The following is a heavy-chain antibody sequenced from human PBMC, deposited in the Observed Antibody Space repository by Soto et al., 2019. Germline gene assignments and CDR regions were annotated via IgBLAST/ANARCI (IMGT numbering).Heavy chain of an antibody. CDR3: ARGFKWRTNWFDP. V-gene: IGHV4-34*01. D-gene: IGHD5-12*01. Sequence: SETLSLTCAVYGGSFRDYFWSWIRQPPGKGLEWIGEINHSGSTNYNPSLKSRVTISVDTSKNQFSLKLSSVTAADTAVYYCARGFKWRTNWFDPWGQGTLVTVS. CDR1: GGSFRDYF. J-gene: IGHJ5*02. CDR2: INHSGST.